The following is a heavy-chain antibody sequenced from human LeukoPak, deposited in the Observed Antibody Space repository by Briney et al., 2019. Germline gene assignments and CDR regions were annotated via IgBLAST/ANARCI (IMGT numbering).Heavy chain of an antibody. CDR2: IYYSGST. Sequence: SETLSLTCTVSGGSISSYYWSWIRQPPGKGLEWIGYIYYSGSTNYNPSLKSRVTISVDTSKNQFSLKLSSVTAADTAVYYCARLNYVFWSEWYYYYMDVWGKGTTVAVSS. CDR1: GGSISSYY. V-gene: IGHV4-59*01. D-gene: IGHD3-3*01. CDR3: ARLNYVFWSEWYYYYMDV. J-gene: IGHJ6*03.